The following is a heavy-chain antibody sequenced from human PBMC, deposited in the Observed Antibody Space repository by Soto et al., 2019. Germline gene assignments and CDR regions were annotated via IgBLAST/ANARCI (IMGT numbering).Heavy chain of an antibody. CDR1: GGSISRSHNF. V-gene: IGHV4-39*01. CDR3: ARYYGDYKNYFDY. CDR2: IFYSGTT. J-gene: IGHJ4*02. Sequence: QLQLQESGPGLVKPSETLSLTCTVTGGSISRSHNFWGWIRQPPGKGLELIGSIFYSGTTYNNPSHNRRVTLSVDTCKNHVSLTLNSVTAADTAVYYCARYYGDYKNYFDYWGQGTLVTVSS. D-gene: IGHD4-17*01.